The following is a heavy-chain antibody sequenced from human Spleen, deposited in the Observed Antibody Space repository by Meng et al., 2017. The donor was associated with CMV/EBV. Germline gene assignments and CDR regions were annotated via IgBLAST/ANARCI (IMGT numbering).Heavy chain of an antibody. V-gene: IGHV1-18*01. Sequence: ASVKVSCKASGYSFDNYGITWVRQAPGQGLEWMGWISASNSNTNLKQKFQGRVTMTTDTSTSTAYMELKSLRSDDTAVYYCARDSITVTISLYYFDYWGQGTLVTVSS. D-gene: IGHD4-11*01. CDR1: GYSFDNYG. CDR3: ARDSITVTISLYYFDY. CDR2: ISASNSNT. J-gene: IGHJ4*02.